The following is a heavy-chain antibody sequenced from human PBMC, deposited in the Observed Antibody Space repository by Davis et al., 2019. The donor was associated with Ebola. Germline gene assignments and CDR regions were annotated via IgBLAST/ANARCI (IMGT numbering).Heavy chain of an antibody. Sequence: ASVKVSCKASGYTFTDNYLHWVRQAPGQGLEWMGRISVYNGETIYAQRFQDRVTMTTDTSTSTAYMEVRSLTSDDTAVYYCARLWQTFEYWGQGTLVTVSS. CDR2: ISVYNGET. CDR3: ARLWQTFEY. CDR1: GYTFTDNY. J-gene: IGHJ4*02. V-gene: IGHV1-18*04.